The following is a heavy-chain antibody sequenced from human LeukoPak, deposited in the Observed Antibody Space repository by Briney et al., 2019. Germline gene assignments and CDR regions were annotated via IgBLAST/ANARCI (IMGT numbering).Heavy chain of an antibody. Sequence: ASVKVSCKASGYTFTSYAMHWVRQAPGQRLEWMGWINAGNGNTKYPQKFQGRVTITRDTSASTAYMELSSLRSEDTAVYYCARARDSSGYYFDYWGQGTLVTVSS. CDR1: GYTFTSYA. CDR2: INAGNGNT. J-gene: IGHJ4*02. CDR3: ARARDSSGYYFDY. D-gene: IGHD3-22*01. V-gene: IGHV1-3*01.